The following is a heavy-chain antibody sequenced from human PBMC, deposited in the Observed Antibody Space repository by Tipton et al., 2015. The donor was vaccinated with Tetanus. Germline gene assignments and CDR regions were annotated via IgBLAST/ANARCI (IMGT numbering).Heavy chain of an antibody. J-gene: IGHJ4*02. Sequence: TLSLTCAVSGYSISSGYYWGWIRQPPGKGLEWIGSIYHSGSTYYNPSLKSRVTISVDTPKNQFSRKLSSVTAADTAVYYCARIGERQQLVRLDYWGQGTLVTVSS. CDR1: GYSISSGYY. CDR2: IYHSGST. D-gene: IGHD6-13*01. V-gene: IGHV4-38-2*01. CDR3: ARIGERQQLVRLDY.